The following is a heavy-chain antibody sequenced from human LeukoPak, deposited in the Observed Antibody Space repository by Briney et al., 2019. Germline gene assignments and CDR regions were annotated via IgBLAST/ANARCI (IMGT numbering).Heavy chain of an antibody. V-gene: IGHV1-46*01. J-gene: IGHJ4*02. D-gene: IGHD3-10*01. CDR1: GYTFTSYY. Sequence: GASVKVSCKTSGYTFTSYYMHWVRQAPGQGLEWMGIINPSGGRTSYAQKFQGRVTMTRDMSTSTVYMELSSLRSEDTAVYYCARAPRITMVRGVIIPNDYWGQGTLVTVSS. CDR3: ARAPRITMVRGVIIPNDY. CDR2: INPSGGRT.